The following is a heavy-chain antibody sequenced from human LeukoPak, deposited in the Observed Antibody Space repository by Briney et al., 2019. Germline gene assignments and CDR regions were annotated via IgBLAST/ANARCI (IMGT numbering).Heavy chain of an antibody. Sequence: SETLSLTCAVYGGSFSGYYWSWIRQPPGKGLEWIGEINHSGSTNYNPSLKSRVTISVDTSKNQFSLKLSSVTAADTAVYYCARRYYYDSSGYAAPFDYWGQGTLVTVSS. V-gene: IGHV4-34*01. CDR1: GGSFSGYY. CDR3: ARRYYYDSSGYAAPFDY. CDR2: INHSGST. J-gene: IGHJ4*02. D-gene: IGHD3-22*01.